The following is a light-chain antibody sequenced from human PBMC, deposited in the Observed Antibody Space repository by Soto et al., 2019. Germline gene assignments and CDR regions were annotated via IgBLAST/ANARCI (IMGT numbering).Light chain of an antibody. Sequence: DIQMTQSPSTLSASVGDRVTITCRASQGIVRWLAWYQQKPGKAPKLLIYDASSLESGVPTRFSSRGAGTEFTLTISSVHADDVASYYHQHCNCLSWTFGQGTKVDI. CDR2: DAS. CDR3: QHCNCLSWT. J-gene: IGKJ1*01. CDR1: QGIVRW. V-gene: IGKV1-5*01.